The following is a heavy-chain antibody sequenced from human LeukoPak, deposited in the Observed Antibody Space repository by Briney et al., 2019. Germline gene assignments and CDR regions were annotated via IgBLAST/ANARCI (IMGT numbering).Heavy chain of an antibody. J-gene: IGHJ4*02. V-gene: IGHV3-30-3*01. CDR3: ARSLIVGAFDY. CDR2: ISYDGSNK. CDR1: GFTFSSYA. Sequence: GRSLRLSCAASGFTFSSYAMHWVRQAPGKGLEWVAVISYDGSNKYYADSVKGRFTISRDNSKNTLYLQMNSLRAEDTAVYYCARSLIVGAFDYWGQGTLVTVSS. D-gene: IGHD3-22*01.